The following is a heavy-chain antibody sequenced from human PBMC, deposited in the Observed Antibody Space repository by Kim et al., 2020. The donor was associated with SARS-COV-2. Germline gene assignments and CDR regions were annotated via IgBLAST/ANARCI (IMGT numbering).Heavy chain of an antibody. CDR2: ISGSGGST. V-gene: IGHV3-23*01. CDR3: AKDYVGLSSGWYNWFDP. J-gene: IGHJ5*02. CDR1: GFTFSSYA. D-gene: IGHD6-19*01. Sequence: GGSLRLSCAASGFTFSSYAMSWVRQAPGKGLEWVSAISGSGGSTYYADSVKGRFTISRDNSKNTLYLQMNSLRAEDTAVYYCAKDYVGLSSGWYNWFDPWGQGTLVTVSS.